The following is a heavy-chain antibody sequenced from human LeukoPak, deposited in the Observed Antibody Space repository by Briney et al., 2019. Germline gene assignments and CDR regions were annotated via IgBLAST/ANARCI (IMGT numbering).Heavy chain of an antibody. CDR2: ISGSGYYS. CDR1: EFTFDNYA. J-gene: IGHJ4*02. CDR3: ACPYRYYYGSGRGFYFGY. Sequence: GGSLRLSCAASEFTFDNYAMSWVRQAPGKGLEWVSVISGSGYYSYYADSVKGRFTVSRDNSKNTLYLQMNSLRAEDTAVYYCACPYRYYYGSGRGFYFGYWGQGTLVTVSS. D-gene: IGHD3-10*01. V-gene: IGHV3-23*01.